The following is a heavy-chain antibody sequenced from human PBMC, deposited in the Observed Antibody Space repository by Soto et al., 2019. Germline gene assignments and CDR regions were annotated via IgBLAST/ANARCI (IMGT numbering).Heavy chain of an antibody. V-gene: IGHV3-74*01. CDR3: ARDVVFLPEFHWYFDL. Sequence: PGGSLRLSCAASGFTFSSYWMHWVRQAPGKGLVWVSRINSDGSSTSYADSVKGRFTISRDNAKNTLYLQMNSLRAEDTAVYYCARDVVFLPEFHWYFDLWGRGTLVTVSS. J-gene: IGHJ2*01. D-gene: IGHD3-10*01. CDR1: GFTFSSYW. CDR2: INSDGSST.